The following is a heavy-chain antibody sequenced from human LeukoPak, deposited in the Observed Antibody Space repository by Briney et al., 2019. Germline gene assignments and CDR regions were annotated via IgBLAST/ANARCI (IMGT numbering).Heavy chain of an antibody. D-gene: IGHD6-13*01. CDR1: GFTFTSSA. V-gene: IGHV1-58*01. J-gene: IGHJ6*03. CDR3: AADSIGPAGSGTATYYYHHKDG. Sequence: SVKVSCKASGFTFTSSAVQWVRQARGQRLEWIGWIVVGSGNTNYAQKFQERVTINRDMSTSTAYMELSSLRSEDTAVYYWAADSIGPAGSGTATYYYHHKDGWGKGTTVTVSS. CDR2: IVVGSGNT.